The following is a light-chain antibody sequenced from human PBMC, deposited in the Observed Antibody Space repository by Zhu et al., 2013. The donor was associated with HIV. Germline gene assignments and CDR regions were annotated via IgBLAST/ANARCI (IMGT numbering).Light chain of an antibody. J-gene: IGKJ2*01. V-gene: IGKV3-11*01. CDR2: DAS. CDR1: QSVRTS. CDR3: QERSIWLYT. Sequence: EIVLTQSPVTLSVSPGERATLSCRASQSVRTSLAWYQQKPGQAPRLLIYDASNRATGIPARFSGSGSGTDFTLTINSLEPEDFATYYCQERSIWLYTFGQGTNIEIK.